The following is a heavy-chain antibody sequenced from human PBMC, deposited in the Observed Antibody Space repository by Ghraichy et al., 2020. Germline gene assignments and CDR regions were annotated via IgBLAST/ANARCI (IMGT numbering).Heavy chain of an antibody. CDR2: IYYSGST. Sequence: SETLSLTCTVSGGSISSSSYYWGWIRQSPGKGLEWIGSIYYSGSTYYNPSLKSRVTIPIDTSKNQFSLKLSSVTAADTAVYYCASSKSGYNNGYYYYMDVWGKGTTVTVSS. CDR3: ASSKSGYNNGYYYYMDV. CDR1: GGSISSSSYY. D-gene: IGHD5-24*01. J-gene: IGHJ6*03. V-gene: IGHV4-39*01.